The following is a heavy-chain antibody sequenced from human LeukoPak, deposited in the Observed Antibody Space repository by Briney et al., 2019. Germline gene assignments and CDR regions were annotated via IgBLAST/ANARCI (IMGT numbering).Heavy chain of an antibody. CDR3: ARGWNDPRFDY. J-gene: IGHJ4*02. Sequence: EPGGSLRLSCAASGYTISYYEMNWVRQAPGKGLEWVSYISSSGSTIYYADSVKGRFTISRDNAKNSLYLQMNSLRAEDTAVYYCARGWNDPRFDYWGQGTLVTVSS. D-gene: IGHD1-1*01. V-gene: IGHV3-48*03. CDR2: ISSSGSTI. CDR1: GYTISYYE.